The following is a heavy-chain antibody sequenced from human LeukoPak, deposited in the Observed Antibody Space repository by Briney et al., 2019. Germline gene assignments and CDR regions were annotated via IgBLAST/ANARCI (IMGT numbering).Heavy chain of an antibody. J-gene: IGHJ6*04. D-gene: IGHD5-12*01. Sequence: SVKVSCKASGYTFSSYAISWVRQAPGQGLEWMGGIIPIFGTANYAQKFQGRVTMTADASISTAYMELSSLRSEDTAVYYCARNAPGLVATIPKSYYYYGMDVWGKGTTVTVSS. V-gene: IGHV1-69*01. CDR2: IIPIFGTA. CDR3: ARNAPGLVATIPKSYYYYGMDV. CDR1: GYTFSSYA.